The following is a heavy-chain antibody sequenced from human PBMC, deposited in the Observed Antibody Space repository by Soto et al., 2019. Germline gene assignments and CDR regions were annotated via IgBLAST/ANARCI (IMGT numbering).Heavy chain of an antibody. CDR2: INPNSGGT. Sequence: ASVKVSCKASGYTFTGYYMHWVRQAPGQGLEWMGWINPNSGGTNYAQRFQGRVTITADESTSTAYMELSGLRPDDTAVYYCARDKDRQHLGGNYYYILDVWGQGTTVTVSS. CDR3: ARDKDRQHLGGNYYYILDV. V-gene: IGHV1-2*02. J-gene: IGHJ6*02. CDR1: GYTFTGYY.